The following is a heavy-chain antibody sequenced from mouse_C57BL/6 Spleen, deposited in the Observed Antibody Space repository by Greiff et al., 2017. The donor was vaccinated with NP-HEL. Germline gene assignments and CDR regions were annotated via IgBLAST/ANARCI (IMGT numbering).Heavy chain of an antibody. V-gene: IGHV3-6*01. D-gene: IGHD2-3*01. J-gene: IGHJ4*01. CDR3: ASSYDGYYEDYAMDY. CDR2: ISYDGSN. Sequence: EVQLQQSGPGLVKPSQSLSLTCSVTGYSITSGYYWNWIRQFPGNKLEWMGYISYDGSNNYNPSLKNRISITRDTSKNQFFLKLNSVTTEDTATYYCASSYDGYYEDYAMDYWGQGTSVTVSS. CDR1: GYSITSGYY.